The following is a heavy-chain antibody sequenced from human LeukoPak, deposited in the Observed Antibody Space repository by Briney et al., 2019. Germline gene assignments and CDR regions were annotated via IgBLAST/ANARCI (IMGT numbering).Heavy chain of an antibody. CDR2: IYGGVNT. V-gene: IGHV3-66*01. Sequence: GGSLRLSCAASGFTVSSNYMSWARQAPGKGLEWVSVIYGGVNTVYADSVQGRFTISRDNSKNTLYLQMSSPRAEDTAVYYCAKSPKTGFLFDYWGKGTLVTVSS. D-gene: IGHD1-1*01. J-gene: IGHJ4*02. CDR1: GFTVSSNY. CDR3: AKSPKTGFLFDY.